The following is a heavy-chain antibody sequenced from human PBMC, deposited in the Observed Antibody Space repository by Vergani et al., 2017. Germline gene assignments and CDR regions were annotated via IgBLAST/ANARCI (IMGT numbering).Heavy chain of an antibody. Sequence: VQLVESGGGVVRPGGSLRLSCAASGFTFSSYWMSWVRQAPGKGVEWVANIKQDGSEKYYVDSVKGRFTISRDNAKNSLYLQMNSLSAEDTAVYYCARDQRYDILTGYSSYWYFDLWGRGTLVTVSS. V-gene: IGHV3-7*03. D-gene: IGHD3-9*01. CDR2: IKQDGSEK. J-gene: IGHJ2*01. CDR1: GFTFSSYW. CDR3: ARDQRYDILTGYSSYWYFDL.